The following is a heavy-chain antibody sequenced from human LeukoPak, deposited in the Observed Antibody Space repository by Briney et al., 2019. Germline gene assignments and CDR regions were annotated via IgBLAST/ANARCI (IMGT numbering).Heavy chain of an antibody. CDR2: ISWNSGSI. V-gene: IGHV3-9*03. CDR3: AKDWKGAFDI. CDR1: GFTFDDYA. Sequence: GGSLRLSCAASGFTFDDYAMHWVRQAPGKGLEWVSGISWNSGSIGYADSVKGRFTISRDNAKNSLYLQMNSLRAEDMALYYCAKDWKGAFDIWGQGTMVTVSS. J-gene: IGHJ3*02. D-gene: IGHD1-1*01.